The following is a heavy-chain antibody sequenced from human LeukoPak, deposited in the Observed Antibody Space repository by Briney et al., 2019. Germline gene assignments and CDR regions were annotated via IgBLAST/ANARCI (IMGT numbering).Heavy chain of an antibody. Sequence: GGSLRLSCAASGFTFSSYAMSWVRQAPGKGLEWVSSISSSSSYIYYADSVKGRFTISRDNAKNSLYLQMNSLRAEDTAVYYCARDEGEAAGLQGNAFDIWGQGTMVTVFS. CDR2: ISSSSSYI. V-gene: IGHV3-21*01. D-gene: IGHD6-13*01. CDR1: GFTFSSYA. J-gene: IGHJ3*02. CDR3: ARDEGEAAGLQGNAFDI.